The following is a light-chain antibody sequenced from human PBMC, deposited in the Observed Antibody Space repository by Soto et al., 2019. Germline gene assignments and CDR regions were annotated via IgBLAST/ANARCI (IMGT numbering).Light chain of an antibody. V-gene: IGLV2-8*01. J-gene: IGLJ1*01. CDR2: EVI. CDR1: SSVVGGYNY. CDR3: SSYAGNHNFV. Sequence: QSVLTQPPSASGSPGQSVTISCTGTSSVVGGYNYVSWYQQHPGKAPKLMIYEVIKRPSGVPDRFSGSRSGNTASLTVSGLQAEDEADYYCSSYAGNHNFVFGTGTKVTVL.